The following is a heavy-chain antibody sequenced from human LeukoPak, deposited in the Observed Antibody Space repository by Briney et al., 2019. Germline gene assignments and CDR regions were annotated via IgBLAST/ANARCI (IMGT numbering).Heavy chain of an antibody. V-gene: IGHV4-39*07. CDR3: ALRGDYYFDY. CDR1: GGSISSSSYY. D-gene: IGHD3-3*01. J-gene: IGHJ4*02. Sequence: PPETLSLTCTVSGGSISSSSYYWSWIRQPPGKGLEWIGEINHSGSTNYNPSLKSQVTISVDTSKNQFSLKLSSVTAADTAVYYCALRGDYYFDYWGQGTLVTVSS. CDR2: INHSGST.